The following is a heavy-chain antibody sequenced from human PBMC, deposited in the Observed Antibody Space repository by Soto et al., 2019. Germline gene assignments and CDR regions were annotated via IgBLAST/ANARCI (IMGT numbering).Heavy chain of an antibody. D-gene: IGHD3-10*01. CDR1: GGTFSSYA. V-gene: IGHV1-69*01. Sequence: QVQLVQSGAEVKKPGSSVKVSCKASGGTFSSYAISWVRQAPGQVLEGMGGIIPIFGTANYAQKVKGIVTITADEATSTAYMELSSLRAEYTAVYYCASGGQTMDGDAFDIWGQGTMVTVSS. J-gene: IGHJ3*02. CDR2: IIPIFGTA. CDR3: ASGGQTMDGDAFDI.